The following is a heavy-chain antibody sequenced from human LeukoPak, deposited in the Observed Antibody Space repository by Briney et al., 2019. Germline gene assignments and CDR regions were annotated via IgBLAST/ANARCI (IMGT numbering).Heavy chain of an antibody. V-gene: IGHV4-61*01. CDR3: ARVLRAASWRSYDY. CDR2: IYYNGDT. CDR1: GGSVSNSLYY. D-gene: IGHD5-18*01. Sequence: SETLSLSCTVSGGSVSNSLYYWSWIRQPPGKGLEWIGYIYYNGDTNYNPSLKSRVIISIDTSSNQFSLRLNSMTAADTAVYYCARVLRAASWRSYDYWGQGSLVTVSS. J-gene: IGHJ4*02.